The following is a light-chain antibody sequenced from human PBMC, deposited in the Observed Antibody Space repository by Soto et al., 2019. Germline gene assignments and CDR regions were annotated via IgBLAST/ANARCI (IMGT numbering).Light chain of an antibody. J-gene: IGKJ1*01. CDR3: QQYKT. CDR2: DAF. Sequence: IVLTHSPCTLSLSPCERATLSCRASQSVSTSYVAWYQQKFGQAPRLLIYDAFSRATGIPDRFSASGSGTDFTLTISRLEPEDFAVYYCQQYKTFGQGTKVDIK. CDR1: QSVSTSY. V-gene: IGKV3-20*01.